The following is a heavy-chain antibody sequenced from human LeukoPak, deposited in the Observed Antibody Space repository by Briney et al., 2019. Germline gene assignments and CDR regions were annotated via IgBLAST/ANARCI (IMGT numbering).Heavy chain of an antibody. D-gene: IGHD5-24*01. CDR1: GYIIATYY. J-gene: IGHJ4*02. Sequence: ASVKVSYKASGYIIATYYIDWVRQAPGQGLEWMGRINPSGGSTNYARQFQDRVTMTRDTSTTTVYMELSSLRSEDTAVYFCARVSRDGYYLFDYWGQGTLVTVSS. CDR3: ARVSRDGYYLFDY. V-gene: IGHV1-46*01. CDR2: INPSGGST.